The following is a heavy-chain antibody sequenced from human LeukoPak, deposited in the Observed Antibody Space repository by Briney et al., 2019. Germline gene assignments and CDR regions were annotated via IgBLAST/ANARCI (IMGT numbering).Heavy chain of an antibody. CDR2: ISGSGGST. D-gene: IGHD6-6*01. V-gene: IGHV3-23*01. Sequence: GGSLRLSCAASGFTFSSYGMSWVRQAPGKGLEWVSAISGSGGSTYYADSVKGRFTISRDNSKNTLYLQMNSLRAEDTALYYCARSGTYSSSSGLGGFDYWGQGTLVTVSS. CDR1: GFTFSSYG. CDR3: ARSGTYSSSSGLGGFDY. J-gene: IGHJ4*02.